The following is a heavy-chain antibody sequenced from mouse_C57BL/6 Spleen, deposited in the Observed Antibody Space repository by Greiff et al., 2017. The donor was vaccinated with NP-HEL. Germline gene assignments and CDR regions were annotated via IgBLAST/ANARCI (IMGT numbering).Heavy chain of an antibody. Sequence: VQLKQSGPELVKPGASVKISCKASGYSFTGYYMNWVKQSPEKSLEWIGEINPSTGGTTYNQKFKAKATLTVDKSSSTAYMQLKSLTSEDSAVYYCARNHYDYDAWFAYWGQGTLVTVSA. CDR1: GYSFTGYY. J-gene: IGHJ3*01. CDR2: INPSTGGT. V-gene: IGHV1-42*01. D-gene: IGHD2-4*01. CDR3: ARNHYDYDAWFAY.